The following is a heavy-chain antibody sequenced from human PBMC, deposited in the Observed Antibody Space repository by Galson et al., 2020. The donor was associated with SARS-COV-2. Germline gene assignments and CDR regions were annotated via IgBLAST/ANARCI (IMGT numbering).Heavy chain of an antibody. Sequence: GESLKISCAASGFTFSSYAMSWVRQAPGKGLEWVSAISGSGGSTYYADSVKGRFTISRDNSKNTLYLQMNSLRAEDTAVYYCAKLTGCGTSCSSYYYYYMDVWGKGTTVTVSS. CDR2: ISGSGGST. J-gene: IGHJ6*03. D-gene: IGHD2-2*01. CDR1: GFTFSSYA. V-gene: IGHV3-23*01. CDR3: AKLTGCGTSCSSYYYYYMDV.